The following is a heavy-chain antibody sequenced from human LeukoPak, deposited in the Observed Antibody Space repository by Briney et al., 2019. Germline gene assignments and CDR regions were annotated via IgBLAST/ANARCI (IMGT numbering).Heavy chain of an antibody. CDR1: GYSISSGYY. Sequence: SETLSLTCTVSGYSISSGYYWGWIRQPPGKGLEWIGSIYHSGSTYYNPSLKSRVTISVDTSKNQFSLKLSSVTAADTAVYHCARGTVEMATIIYFDYWGQGTLVTVSS. D-gene: IGHD5-24*01. J-gene: IGHJ4*02. CDR2: IYHSGST. CDR3: ARGTVEMATIIYFDY. V-gene: IGHV4-38-2*02.